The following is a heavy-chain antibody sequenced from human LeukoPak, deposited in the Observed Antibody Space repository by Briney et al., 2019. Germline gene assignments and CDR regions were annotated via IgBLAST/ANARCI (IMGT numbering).Heavy chain of an antibody. CDR2: ITSGGVNT. V-gene: IGHV3-23*01. Sequence: GGSLRLSCAASGFTFNGYGMSWVRQAPGKGLEWVSTITSGGVNTYYADSVKGRFTISRDNSKNTLHLQMTSLRAEDTAVYYCARDRRSSSWGFDPWGQGTLVTVSS. D-gene: IGHD6-13*01. CDR1: GFTFNGYG. J-gene: IGHJ5*02. CDR3: ARDRRSSSWGFDP.